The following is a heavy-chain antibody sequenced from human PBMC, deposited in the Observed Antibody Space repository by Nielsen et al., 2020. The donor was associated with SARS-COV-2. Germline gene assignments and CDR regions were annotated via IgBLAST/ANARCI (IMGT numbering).Heavy chain of an antibody. J-gene: IGHJ5*02. CDR3: ARGRDCSGGSCYFNHLFFENWFDP. D-gene: IGHD2-15*01. V-gene: IGHV4-34*01. CDR2: INHSGST. Sequence: PGKGLEWIGEINHSGSTNYNPSLKSRVTISVDTSKNQFSLKLSSVTAADTAVYYCARGRDCSGGSCYFNHLFFENWFDPWGQGTLVTVSS.